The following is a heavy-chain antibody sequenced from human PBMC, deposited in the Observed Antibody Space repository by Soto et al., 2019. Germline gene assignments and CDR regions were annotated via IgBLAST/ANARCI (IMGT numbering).Heavy chain of an antibody. J-gene: IGHJ4*02. CDR2: INTGKGNT. CDR1: GYTFTSYA. Sequence: ASVKVSCKASGYTFTSYAMHWVRQAPGQRLEWMGWINTGKGNTKYSQKFQGRVTITSDTSASTAYMDLSSLRSEDTAMYYCARAGDDCSAANCYVIDYWGQGTLVTVSS. D-gene: IGHD2-2*01. V-gene: IGHV1-3*04. CDR3: ARAGDDCSAANCYVIDY.